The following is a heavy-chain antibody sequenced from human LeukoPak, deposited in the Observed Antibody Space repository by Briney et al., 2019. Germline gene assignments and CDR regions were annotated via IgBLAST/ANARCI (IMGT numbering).Heavy chain of an antibody. D-gene: IGHD2-2*01. CDR2: IYTSGST. J-gene: IGHJ5*02. CDR1: GGSISSYY. V-gene: IGHV4-4*07. CDR3: AREIRIQYCSSTSCYSGNWFDP. Sequence: KASETLSLTCTVSGGSISSYYWSWIRQPAGKGLEWIGRIYTSGSTNYNPSLKSRVTISVDTSKNQFSLKLSSVTAADTAVYYCAREIRIQYCSSTSCYSGNWFDPWGQGTLVTVSS.